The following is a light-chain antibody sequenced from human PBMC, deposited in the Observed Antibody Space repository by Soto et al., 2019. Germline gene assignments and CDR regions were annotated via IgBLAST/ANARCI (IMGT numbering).Light chain of an antibody. J-gene: IGLJ3*02. CDR1: SSDVGGYNY. CDR2: GVS. Sequence: QSALTQPASVSGSPGKSITISCTGTSSDVGGYNYVSWYQQHPGKVPKLMIYGVSNRPSGVSNRFSGSKSGNTASLTISGLQAEDEADYYCSSYSSSSTRVFGGGTKLTVL. CDR3: SSYSSSSTRV. V-gene: IGLV2-14*01.